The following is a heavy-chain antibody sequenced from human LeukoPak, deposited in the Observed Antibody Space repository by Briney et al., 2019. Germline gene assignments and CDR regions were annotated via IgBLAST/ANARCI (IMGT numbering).Heavy chain of an antibody. Sequence: PSETLSLTCTVSGGSISSSSYYWGWIRQPPGKGLEWIGSIYYSGSTYYNPSLKSRVTISVDTSKNQFSLKLSSVTAADTAVYYCARLDDGDGYNNVFDYWGQGTLVTVSS. D-gene: IGHD5-24*01. CDR1: GGSISSSSYY. CDR3: ARLDDGDGYNNVFDY. CDR2: IYYSGST. V-gene: IGHV4-39*07. J-gene: IGHJ4*02.